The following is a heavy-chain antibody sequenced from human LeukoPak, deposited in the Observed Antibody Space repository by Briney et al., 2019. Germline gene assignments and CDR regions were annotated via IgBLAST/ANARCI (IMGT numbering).Heavy chain of an antibody. Sequence: TGGSLRLSCAASGFTFSSYGMHWVRQAPGKGLEWVAVISYDGSNKYYADSVKGRFTISRDNSKNTLYLQMNSLRAEDTAVYYCAKASTVTTPDFDYWGQGTLVTASS. J-gene: IGHJ4*02. CDR3: AKASTVTTPDFDY. CDR1: GFTFSSYG. CDR2: ISYDGSNK. D-gene: IGHD4-17*01. V-gene: IGHV3-30*18.